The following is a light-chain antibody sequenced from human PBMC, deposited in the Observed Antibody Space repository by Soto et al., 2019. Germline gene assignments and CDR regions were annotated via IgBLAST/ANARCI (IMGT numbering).Light chain of an antibody. CDR3: CSYTSSINYV. CDR1: SSDFDIYKY. CDR2: QVT. J-gene: IGLJ1*01. V-gene: IGLV2-14*01. Sequence: ALTQPASVSGSPGQSITISFTGTSSDFDIYKYVSWYQQHPGKAPKLMIYQVTNRPSGVSNRFSGSTSGNTASLTISGLQAEDEADYYCCSYTSSINYVFGTATKLTV.